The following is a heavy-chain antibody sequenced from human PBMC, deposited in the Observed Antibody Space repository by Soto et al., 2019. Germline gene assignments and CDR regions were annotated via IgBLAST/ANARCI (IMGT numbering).Heavy chain of an antibody. V-gene: IGHV6-1*01. CDR2: TYYRSKWYN. D-gene: IGHD6-13*01. Sequence: PSQTLSLTCAISGDSVSSNSAAWHWIRQSPSRGLERLGRTYYRSKWYNDYAVSVKGRITINPDTSKNQFSLQLNSVNAEDTAVYYCARGSYSSSWYPWGQGTLVTVSS. CDR1: GDSVSSNSAA. CDR3: ARGSYSSSWYP. J-gene: IGHJ5*02.